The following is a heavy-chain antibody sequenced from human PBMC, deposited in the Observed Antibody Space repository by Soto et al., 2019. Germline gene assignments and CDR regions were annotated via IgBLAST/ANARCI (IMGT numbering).Heavy chain of an antibody. D-gene: IGHD3-10*01. Sequence: GGSLRLSCAASGFTFSSYAMSWVRQAPGKGLEWVSAISGSGGSTYYADSVKGRFTISRDNSKNTLYLQMNSLRAEDTAVYYCAKDPLGSGSLPKDGMDVWGQGTTVTVSS. CDR3: AKDPLGSGSLPKDGMDV. CDR1: GFTFSSYA. V-gene: IGHV3-23*01. J-gene: IGHJ6*02. CDR2: ISGSGGST.